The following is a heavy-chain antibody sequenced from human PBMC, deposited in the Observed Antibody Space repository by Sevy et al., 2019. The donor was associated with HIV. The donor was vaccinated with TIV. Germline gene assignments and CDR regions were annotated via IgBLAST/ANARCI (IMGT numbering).Heavy chain of an antibody. D-gene: IGHD4-17*01. CDR3: ARDHVKDGDLGDYYYYAMDV. CDR2: ISSSSDTI. V-gene: IGHV3-11*01. CDR1: GFSLSDYY. Sequence: GGSLRLSCAASGFSLSDYYMTWIRQAPGKGLQWISYISSSSDTIYYADSVKGRFTISRDNAKNSLYLQMNSLRAEDTAVYYCARDHVKDGDLGDYYYYAMDVSGQGTTVTVSS. J-gene: IGHJ6*02.